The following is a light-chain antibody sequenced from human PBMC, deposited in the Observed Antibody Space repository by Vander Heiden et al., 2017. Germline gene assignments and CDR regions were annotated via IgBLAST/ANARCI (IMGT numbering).Light chain of an antibody. CDR3: QQYHNKPPLT. V-gene: IGKV3-15*01. CDR1: QSVRSN. Sequence: EIVMTQSPATLSVSPGERATLSCRASQSVRSNLAWYQQKPGQTPRLLIYGASTRATGIPDRFIGSRSCTEFTLTISSLQSEDFSVDYCQQYHNKPPLTFGEGTKVEIK. CDR2: GAS. J-gene: IGKJ4*01.